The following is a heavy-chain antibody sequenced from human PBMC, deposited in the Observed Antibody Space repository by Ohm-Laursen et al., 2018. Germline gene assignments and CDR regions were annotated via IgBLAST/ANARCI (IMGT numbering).Heavy chain of an antibody. J-gene: IGHJ5*02. D-gene: IGHD4-17*01. CDR1: RFSFSSYA. V-gene: IGHV3-23*01. CDR2: ISGSAYDT. CDR3: AKNDDSGDYPNWFDP. Sequence: SLRLSCSASRFSFSSYAMNWVRQAPGKGLEWVSGISGSAYDTYYADSVKGRFTISRDNSQNTLYLQMNSLRAEDTAVYYCAKNDDSGDYPNWFDPWGQGTLVTVSS.